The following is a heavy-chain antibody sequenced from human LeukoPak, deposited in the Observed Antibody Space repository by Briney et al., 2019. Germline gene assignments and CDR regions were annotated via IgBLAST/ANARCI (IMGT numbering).Heavy chain of an antibody. CDR1: GGSISSGGYY. Sequence: SETLSLTCTVSGGSISSGGYYWSWIRQHPGKGLEWIGYIYYSGSTYYNPSLKSRVTISVDTSKNQFSLKLSSVTAADTAVYYCARGHYSSGPRYYFDYWGQGTLVTVSS. V-gene: IGHV4-31*03. J-gene: IGHJ4*02. CDR3: ARGHYSSGPRYYFDY. CDR2: IYYSGST. D-gene: IGHD6-19*01.